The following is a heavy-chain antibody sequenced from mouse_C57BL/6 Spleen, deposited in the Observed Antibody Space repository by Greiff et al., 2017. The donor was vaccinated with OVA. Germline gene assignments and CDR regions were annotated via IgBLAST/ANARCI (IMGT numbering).Heavy chain of an antibody. J-gene: IGHJ1*03. V-gene: IGHV1-81*01. CDR1: GYTFTSYG. CDR3: ARSPYSNYGYFDV. Sequence: VQLKESGAELARPGASVKLSCKASGYTFTSYGISWVKQRTGQGLEWIGEIYPRSGNTYYNEKFKGKATLTADKSSSTAYMELRSLTSEDSAVYFCARSPYSNYGYFDVWGTGTTVTVSS. D-gene: IGHD2-5*01. CDR2: IYPRSGNT.